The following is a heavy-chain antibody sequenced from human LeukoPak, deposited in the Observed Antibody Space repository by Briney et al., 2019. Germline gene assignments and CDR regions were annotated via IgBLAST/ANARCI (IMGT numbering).Heavy chain of an antibody. CDR3: ARGRRKQLWTMLFAFDY. V-gene: IGHV4-39*07. J-gene: IGHJ4*02. D-gene: IGHD5-18*01. CDR2: IYYSGST. CDR1: GGSVSSGSYY. Sequence: PSETLSLTCTVSGGSVSSGSYYWGWIRQPPGKGLEWIGNIYYSGSTYYNPSLKSRVTISVETSKNQFSLKLSSVTAADTAVYYCARGRRKQLWTMLFAFDYWGQGTLVTVSS.